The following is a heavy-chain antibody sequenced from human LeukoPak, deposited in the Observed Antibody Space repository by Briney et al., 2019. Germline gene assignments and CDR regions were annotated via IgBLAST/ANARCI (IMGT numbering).Heavy chain of an antibody. J-gene: IGHJ4*02. CDR2: IYYSGST. V-gene: IGHV4-59*01. D-gene: IGHD3-22*01. CDR3: AKSGRRYYDSSGYYDSDFDY. CDR1: GGSISSYY. Sequence: SETLSLTCSVSGGSISSYYWSWIRQPPGKGLEWIGYIYYSGSTNYNPSLKSRITISVDTSKNQFSLKLSSVTAADTAVYYCAKSGRRYYDSSGYYDSDFDYWGQGTLLTVSS.